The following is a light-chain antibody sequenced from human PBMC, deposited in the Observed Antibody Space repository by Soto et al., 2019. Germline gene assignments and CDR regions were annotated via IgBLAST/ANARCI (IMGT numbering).Light chain of an antibody. CDR3: QQYNNWPPAT. J-gene: IGKJ1*01. CDR2: GVS. V-gene: IGKV3-15*01. Sequence: EIVMTQSPATLSVSRGERATLSCRASQTIVNNLAWYQQKPGQAPRLLMYGVSTRATGVPARFSGSGSGTEFTLTISSLQSEDSAVYYCQQYNNWPPATFGQGTKVEIK. CDR1: QTIVNN.